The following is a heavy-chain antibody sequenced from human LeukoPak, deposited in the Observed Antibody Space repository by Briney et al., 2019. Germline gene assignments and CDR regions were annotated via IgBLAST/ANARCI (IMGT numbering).Heavy chain of an antibody. CDR1: GFTFSSYS. V-gene: IGHV3-21*01. CDR3: ARGLLWFGEEGDYYYYGMDV. J-gene: IGHJ6*02. CDR2: ISSSSSYI. Sequence: PGGSLRLSCAASGFTFSSYSMNWVRQAPGRGLERVSSISSSSSYIYYADSVKGRFTISRDNAKNSLYLQMNSLRAEDTAVYYCARGLLWFGEEGDYYYYGMDVWGQGTTVTVSS. D-gene: IGHD3-10*01.